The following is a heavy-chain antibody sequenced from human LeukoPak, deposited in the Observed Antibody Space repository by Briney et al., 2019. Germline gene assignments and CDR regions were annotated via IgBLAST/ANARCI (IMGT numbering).Heavy chain of an antibody. CDR1: GFTFSSYS. Sequence: PGGSLRLSCAASGFTFSSYSMNWVRQAPGKGLEWVSSISSSSSYIYYADSVKGRFTISRDNAQNSLYLQMNSLRAEDTAVYYCARDPSDSGYDFDYWGQGTLVTVSS. D-gene: IGHD5-12*01. CDR3: ARDPSDSGYDFDY. J-gene: IGHJ4*02. V-gene: IGHV3-21*01. CDR2: ISSSSSYI.